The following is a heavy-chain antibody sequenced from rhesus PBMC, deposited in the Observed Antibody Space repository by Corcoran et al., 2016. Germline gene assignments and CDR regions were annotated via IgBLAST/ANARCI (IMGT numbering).Heavy chain of an antibody. J-gene: IGHJ4*01. CDR3: ARDRERCSSWWGVLDY. CDR2: ISKGGGST. V-gene: IGHV3-59*01. D-gene: IGHD6-13*01. Sequence: EVQLVVSGGGLAKPGGSVRLSCAASGFTFCAYNMHWVRQAWGEGLEWVSRISKGGGSTWYTNTVEGGFTISRENAKNTLYLQMDSLSAEDTAVYYCARDRERCSSWWGVLDYWGQGVLVTVSS. CDR1: GFTFCAYN.